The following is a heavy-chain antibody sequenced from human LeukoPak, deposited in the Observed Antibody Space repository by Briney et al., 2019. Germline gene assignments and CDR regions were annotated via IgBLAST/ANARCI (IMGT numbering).Heavy chain of an antibody. CDR3: PSSGYYYELDY. D-gene: IGHD3-22*01. Sequence: ETLSLTCTVSGGSISSSSYYWGRIAPPPGMGLVWVSTISGSGGSTYYADSVKGRFTISRDNSKNTLYLQMNSLRAEDTAVYYCPSSGYYYELDYWGQGTLVTVSS. V-gene: IGHV3-23*01. CDR2: ISGSGGST. J-gene: IGHJ4*02. CDR1: GGSISSSS.